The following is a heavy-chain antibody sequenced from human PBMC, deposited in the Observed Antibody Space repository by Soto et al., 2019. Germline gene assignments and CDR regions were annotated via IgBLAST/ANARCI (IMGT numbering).Heavy chain of an antibody. Sequence: QPGGSLRLSCAASGFTFSSYAMGWVRQAPGMGLEWVSAISGSGVSTYYADSVKGRFTISRDNSKSTLYLQMNSLRAEDTAVYYCARDPYYDSSGYLASYGMDVWGQGTTVTVSS. CDR3: ARDPYYDSSGYLASYGMDV. D-gene: IGHD3-22*01. CDR2: ISGSGVST. V-gene: IGHV3-23*01. CDR1: GFTFSSYA. J-gene: IGHJ6*02.